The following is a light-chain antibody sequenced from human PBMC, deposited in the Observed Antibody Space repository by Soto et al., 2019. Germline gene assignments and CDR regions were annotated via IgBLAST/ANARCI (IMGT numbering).Light chain of an antibody. Sequence: EIVMTQSPATLSVSPGERATLSCRASQSVSTYLAWYQQKPGQAPRLLIYDASNRATGIPARFSGSGSGTDFTLTISSLGPEDFAVYYCQQRSNRPPTFGQGTRLEIK. V-gene: IGKV3-11*01. J-gene: IGKJ5*01. CDR1: QSVSTY. CDR3: QQRSNRPPT. CDR2: DAS.